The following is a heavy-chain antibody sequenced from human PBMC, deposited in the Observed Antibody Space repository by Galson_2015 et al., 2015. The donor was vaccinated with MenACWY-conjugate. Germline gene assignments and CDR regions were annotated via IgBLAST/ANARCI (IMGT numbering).Heavy chain of an antibody. CDR1: GGSISSSSYY. CDR3: ARHLAKWELLQGQTYYFDY. CDR2: IYYSGST. Sequence: ETLSLTCTVSGGSISSSSYYWGWIRQPPGKGLEWIGSIYYSGSTYYNPSLKSRVTISVDTSKNQFSLKLSSVTAADTAVYYCARHLAKWELLQGQTYYFDYWGQGTLVTVSS. J-gene: IGHJ4*02. D-gene: IGHD1-26*01. V-gene: IGHV4-39*01.